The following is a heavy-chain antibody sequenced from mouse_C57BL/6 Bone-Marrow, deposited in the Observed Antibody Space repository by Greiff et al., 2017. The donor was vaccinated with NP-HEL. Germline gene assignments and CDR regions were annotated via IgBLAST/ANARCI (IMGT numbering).Heavy chain of an antibody. CDR3: ARGYDYDGVMDY. V-gene: IGHV5-17*01. J-gene: IGHJ4*01. D-gene: IGHD2-4*01. CDR1: GFTFSDYG. CDR2: ISSGSSTI. Sequence: DVQLVESGGGLVKPGGSLKLSCAASGFTFSDYGMHWVRQAPEKGLEWVAYISSGSSTIYYADTVKGRFTISRDNAKNTLFLQMTSLRSEDTAMYYCARGYDYDGVMDYWGQGTSVTVSS.